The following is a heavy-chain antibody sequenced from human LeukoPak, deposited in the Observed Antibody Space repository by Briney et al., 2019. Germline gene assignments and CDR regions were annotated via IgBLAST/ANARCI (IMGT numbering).Heavy chain of an antibody. J-gene: IGHJ4*02. D-gene: IGHD2-2*01. CDR3: ARAPVYCSSTSCYSPSGFDY. Sequence: PGGSLRLSCAASGFTFDDYGMSWVRQAPGKGLEWVSGINWNGGSTGYADSVKGRFTISRDNAKNSLYLQMNSLRAEDTAVYYCARAPVYCSSTSCYSPSGFDYWGQGTLVTVSS. V-gene: IGHV3-20*04. CDR2: INWNGGST. CDR1: GFTFDDYG.